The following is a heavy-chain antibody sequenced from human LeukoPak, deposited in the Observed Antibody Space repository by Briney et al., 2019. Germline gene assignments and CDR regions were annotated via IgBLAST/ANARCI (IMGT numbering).Heavy chain of an antibody. CDR2: ISGSGSNT. D-gene: IGHD3-22*01. J-gene: IGHJ4*02. V-gene: IGHV3-23*01. CDR3: AKDSIGYYKPFDY. Sequence: GGSLRLSCAASGFTFSGYAMNWVRQAPGKGPEWVSAISGSGSNTYYSDSVKGRFTISRDNSKNTLYLQMNSLRAEDTAVYYCAKDSIGYYKPFDYWGQGSLVTVSS. CDR1: GFTFSGYA.